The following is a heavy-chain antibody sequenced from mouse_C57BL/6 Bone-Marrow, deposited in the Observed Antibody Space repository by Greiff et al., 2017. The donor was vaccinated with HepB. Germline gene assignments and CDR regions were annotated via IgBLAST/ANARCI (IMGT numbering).Heavy chain of an antibody. CDR2: IDPSDSYT. Sequence: QVQLKQPGAELVRPGTSVKLSCKASGYTFTSYWMHWVKQRPGQGLEWIGVIDPSDSYTNYNQKFKGKATLTVDTSSSTAYMQLSSLTSEDSAVYYCASRGYYGSGNDYWGQGTTLTVSS. D-gene: IGHD1-1*01. V-gene: IGHV1-59*01. CDR3: ASRGYYGSGNDY. CDR1: GYTFTSYW. J-gene: IGHJ2*01.